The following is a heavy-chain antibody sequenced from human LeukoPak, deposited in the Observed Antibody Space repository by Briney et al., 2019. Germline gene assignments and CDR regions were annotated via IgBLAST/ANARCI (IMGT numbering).Heavy chain of an antibody. CDR3: SRGGYSHAFDV. Sequence: GGSLRLSCAASGFTFSGFYMHWIRQAPGKGLEWVSHINWDGSSITYADSVKGRFTISRDNAKNTLYLQMDSLRAEDTAVYYCSRGGYSHAFDVWGQGTMVTVSS. D-gene: IGHD2-15*01. J-gene: IGHJ3*01. V-gene: IGHV3-74*01. CDR2: INWDGSSI. CDR1: GFTFSGFY.